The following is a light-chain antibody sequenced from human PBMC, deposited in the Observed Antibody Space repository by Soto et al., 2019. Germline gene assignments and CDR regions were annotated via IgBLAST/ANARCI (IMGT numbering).Light chain of an antibody. CDR1: QSISSW. V-gene: IGKV1-5*01. J-gene: IGKJ3*01. CDR3: QQYNSYPFT. Sequence: DIQMTQSPSTLSASVGDRVTITCRASQSISSWLAWYQQKPGKAPKLLIYDASSLESGVPSRFSGSGSGTEFTLTISSLQPDDFATYYRQQYNSYPFTFGPGTQVDIK. CDR2: DAS.